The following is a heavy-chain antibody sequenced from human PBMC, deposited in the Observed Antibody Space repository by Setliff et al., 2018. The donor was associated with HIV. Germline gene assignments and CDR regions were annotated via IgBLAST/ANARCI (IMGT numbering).Heavy chain of an antibody. CDR2: IIPILGVA. CDR3: VRDHGEYSSSDQDY. V-gene: IGHV1-69*04. CDR1: RSTFNSHT. Sequence: SVKVSCKASRSTFNSHTINWVRQAPGQGLDWMGRIIPILGVANYAQRFQGKVTITADKSTSTAYMELTSLRFDDTAMYYCVRDHGEYSSSDQDYWGQGTLVTVSS. D-gene: IGHD6-6*01. J-gene: IGHJ4*02.